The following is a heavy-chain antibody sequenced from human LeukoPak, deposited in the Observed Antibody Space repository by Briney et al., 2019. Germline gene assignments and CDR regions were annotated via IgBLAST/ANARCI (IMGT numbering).Heavy chain of an antibody. J-gene: IGHJ4*02. V-gene: IGHV1-8*01. Sequence: ASVKVSCKASGYTLTSYDINWVRQATGQGLEWMGWMNPNSGRTGYAQNFQGRITITRNTSISTANMELSSLRSEDTAVYYCTRETSSRYFDYWGQGTLVTVSS. CDR3: TRETSSRYFDY. CDR2: MNPNSGRT. CDR1: GYTLTSYD.